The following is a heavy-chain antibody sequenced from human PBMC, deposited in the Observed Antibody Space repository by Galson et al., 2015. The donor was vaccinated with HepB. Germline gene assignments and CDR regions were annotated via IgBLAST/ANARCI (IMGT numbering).Heavy chain of an antibody. V-gene: IGHV3-74*01. CDR2: IIREGTFI. D-gene: IGHD6-13*01. J-gene: IGHJ4*02. Sequence: SLRLSCAASGFTFGNYWRHGSGHAPGRGWGGFSRIIREGTFITNRDSVKARFTISRANPKTTLYLQMNSPRAEDTALYYCARTRGAAAGIFDYWGQGSLVTVSS. CDR3: ARTRGAAAGIFDY. CDR1: GFTFGNYW.